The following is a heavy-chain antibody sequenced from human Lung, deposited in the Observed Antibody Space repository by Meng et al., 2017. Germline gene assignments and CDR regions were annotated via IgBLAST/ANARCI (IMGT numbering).Heavy chain of an antibody. Sequence: QVQLQQWGAGLLKPSATLSPPCVVSGGSFSDYYWSWIRQPPGKGLEWIGEINHSGSTNYNPSLESRATISVDTSQNNLSLKLSSVTAADSAVYYCARGPTTMAHDFDYWGQGTLVTVSS. V-gene: IGHV4-34*01. J-gene: IGHJ4*02. CDR3: ARGPTTMAHDFDY. CDR2: INHSGST. D-gene: IGHD4-11*01. CDR1: GGSFSDYY.